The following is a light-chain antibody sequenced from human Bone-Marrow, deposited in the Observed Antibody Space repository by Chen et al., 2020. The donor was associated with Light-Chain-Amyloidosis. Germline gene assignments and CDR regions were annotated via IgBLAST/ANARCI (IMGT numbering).Light chain of an antibody. V-gene: IGLV2-14*01. Sequence: QSALTQPASVSGSPGQATTIPGTGTNSDVGGYNYVSWYQQHPGKSPKLSIYDVRHRPSGISNRFSGSESRNTASLSVPGLQAEDEAGYYCNSYTTSSSPVFFGGGTKLTVL. J-gene: IGLJ2*01. CDR1: NSDVGGYNY. CDR3: NSYTTSSSPVF. CDR2: DVR.